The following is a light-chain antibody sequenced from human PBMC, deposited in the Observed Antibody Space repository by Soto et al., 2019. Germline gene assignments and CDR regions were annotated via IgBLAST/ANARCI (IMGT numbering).Light chain of an antibody. Sequence: EILLTQSPATLSLSPGERATLSCRASESITSYLAWYQQKPGQAPMLLIYAASNRATGIPARFSGSGSGTDFTLTISSLEPEDFAVYYCQQRTTWPLTFGGGTKVGIK. CDR2: AAS. CDR1: ESITSY. V-gene: IGKV3-11*01. CDR3: QQRTTWPLT. J-gene: IGKJ4*01.